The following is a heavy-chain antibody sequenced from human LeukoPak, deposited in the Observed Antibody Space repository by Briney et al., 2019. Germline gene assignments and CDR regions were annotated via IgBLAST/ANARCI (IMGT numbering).Heavy chain of an antibody. J-gene: IGHJ4*02. CDR1: GFIFSTYS. Sequence: GGSLRLSCAASGFIFSTYSMNWVRQAPGKGLEWVSSITGSYSHIYYADSVKGRFTISRDNAKNSLYLQMNSLRAEDTAVYYCARDNWNYAHLDYWGQGTLVTVSS. CDR2: ITGSYSHI. CDR3: ARDNWNYAHLDY. D-gene: IGHD1-7*01. V-gene: IGHV3-21*04.